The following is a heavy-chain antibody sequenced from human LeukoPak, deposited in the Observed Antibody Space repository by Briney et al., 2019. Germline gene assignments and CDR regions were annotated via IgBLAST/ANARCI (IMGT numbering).Heavy chain of an antibody. CDR2: IYYSGST. CDR3: ARAPKAYYYCMDV. CDR1: GGSISSGGYY. J-gene: IGHJ6*03. Sequence: PSETLSLTCTVSGGSISSGGYYWSWIRQHPGKGLEWIGYIYYSGSTYYNPSLKSRVTISVDTSKNQFSLKLSSVTAANTAVYYCARAPKAYYYCMDVWGKGTTVTVSS. V-gene: IGHV4-31*03.